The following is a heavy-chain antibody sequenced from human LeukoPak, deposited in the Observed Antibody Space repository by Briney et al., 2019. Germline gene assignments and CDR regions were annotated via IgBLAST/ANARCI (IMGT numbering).Heavy chain of an antibody. J-gene: IGHJ4*02. CDR1: GYTFTSYD. Sequence: ASVKVSCKASGYTFTSYDINWVRQATRQGLEWMGWMNPNSGNTGYAQKFQGRVTMTRNTSISTAYMELSSLRSEDTAVYYCARARRRFLEWLLSQYYFDYRGQGTLVTVSS. CDR2: MNPNSGNT. D-gene: IGHD3-3*01. CDR3: ARARRRFLEWLLSQYYFDY. V-gene: IGHV1-8*01.